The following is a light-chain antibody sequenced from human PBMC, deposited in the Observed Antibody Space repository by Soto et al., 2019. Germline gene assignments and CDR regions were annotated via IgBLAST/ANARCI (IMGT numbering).Light chain of an antibody. V-gene: IGKV3-20*01. CDR1: QSVSSSY. CDR3: QKYGSSPRYT. Sequence: EIVLTQSPGTLSLSPGERATLSCRASQSVSSSYLAWYQQKPGQAPRLLIYGASSRATGIPDRFSGSGYGTDFTLTISRLEPEDFQVYYCQKYGSSPRYTFGQGAKLEIK. CDR2: GAS. J-gene: IGKJ2*01.